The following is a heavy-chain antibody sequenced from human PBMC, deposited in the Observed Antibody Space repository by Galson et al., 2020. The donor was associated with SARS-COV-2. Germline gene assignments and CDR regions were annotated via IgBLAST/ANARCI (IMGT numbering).Heavy chain of an antibody. CDR3: GGGSGWLCDY. CDR1: GLSFSNSW. J-gene: IGHJ4*02. Sequence: GGSLRLSCAASGLSFSNSWMSWVRWAPGKGLEWVANINGDASLNTYLDSVKGRFTISRNNADNSVYLQMNNLRLEDTAVYYCGGGSGWLCDYLGQGILVTVSS. V-gene: IGHV3-7*04. D-gene: IGHD6-19*01. CDR2: INGDASLN.